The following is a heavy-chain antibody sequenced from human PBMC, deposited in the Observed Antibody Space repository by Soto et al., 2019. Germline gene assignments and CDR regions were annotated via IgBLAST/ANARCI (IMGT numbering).Heavy chain of an antibody. CDR2: INHSGST. D-gene: IGHD3-3*01. CDR3: ARGSPGDFWSGYYRTGPYYYYMDV. J-gene: IGHJ6*03. CDR1: GGSFSGYY. Sequence: SETLSLTCAVYGGSFSGYYWTWIRQPPGKGLEWIGEINHSGSTNYNPSLKSRVTISVDTSKNQFSLKLSSVTAAATAVYYCARGSPGDFWSGYYRTGPYYYYMDVWGKGTTVTVSS. V-gene: IGHV4-34*01.